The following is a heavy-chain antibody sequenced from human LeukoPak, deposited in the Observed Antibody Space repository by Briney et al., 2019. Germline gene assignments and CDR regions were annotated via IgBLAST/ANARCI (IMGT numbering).Heavy chain of an antibody. V-gene: IGHV3-23*01. CDR2: VSTSGGSS. CDR1: GFTFNNYA. J-gene: IGHJ4*02. Sequence: GGSLRLSCAASGFTFNNYAMSWVRQAPGKGLEWVSTVSTSGGSSYHADSVKGRFAISRDNSKNTLYLLVNSLRAEDTAVYYCAKATPIVVAGTDFDSWGQGTLVTVSS. D-gene: IGHD6-19*01. CDR3: AKATPIVVAGTDFDS.